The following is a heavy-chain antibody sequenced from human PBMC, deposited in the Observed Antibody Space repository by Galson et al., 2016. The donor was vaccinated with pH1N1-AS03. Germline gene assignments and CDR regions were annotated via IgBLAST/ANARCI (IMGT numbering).Heavy chain of an antibody. CDR1: GFTFTSYY. V-gene: IGHV1-46*01. D-gene: IGHD4-17*01. J-gene: IGHJ4*02. CDR2: IHPSGGP. Sequence: SVKVSCKASGFTFTSYYMHWVRQAPGQGLEWMGIIHPSGGPIYAQHFQGRVSMARDTSTSTVYMELSNLRPDDTAVYYCARDGGHYGDCDYWGQGTLVTVPS. CDR3: ARDGGHYGDCDY.